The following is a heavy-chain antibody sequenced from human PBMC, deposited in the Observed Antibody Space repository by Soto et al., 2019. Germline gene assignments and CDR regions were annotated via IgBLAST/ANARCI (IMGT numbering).Heavy chain of an antibody. CDR1: GFTVSSNY. J-gene: IGHJ4*02. D-gene: IGHD6-13*01. CDR2: IYSGGST. CDR3: ARGDSSCWRHFDY. Sequence: EVQLVESGGGLVQPGGSLRLSCAASGFTVSSNYMSWVRQAPGKGLEWVSVIYSGGSTYYADSVKGRFTISRHNSKNTLYLQMNSLRAEDTAVYYCARGDSSCWRHFDYWGQGTLVTVSS. V-gene: IGHV3-53*04.